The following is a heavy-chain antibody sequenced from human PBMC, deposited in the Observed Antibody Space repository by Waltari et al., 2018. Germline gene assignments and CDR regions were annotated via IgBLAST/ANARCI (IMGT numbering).Heavy chain of an antibody. CDR2: TYYRSKWYN. J-gene: IGHJ5*02. CDR1: GDSVSSTRAA. CDR3: ARGIKEGAAGTYWFDP. D-gene: IGHD6-13*01. Sequence: QVQLQQSGPGLVKPSQTLSLTCAISGDSVSSTRAAWTWIRQSPSRGLEWLGRTYYRSKWYNDYAVSVKSRITINPDTSKNQFSLQLNSVTPEDTAVYYCARGIKEGAAGTYWFDPWGQGTLVTVSS. V-gene: IGHV6-1*01.